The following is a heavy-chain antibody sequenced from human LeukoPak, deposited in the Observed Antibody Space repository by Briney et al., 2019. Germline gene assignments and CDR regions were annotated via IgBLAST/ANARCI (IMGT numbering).Heavy chain of an antibody. CDR1: GYTFTSYG. J-gene: IGHJ4*02. CDR2: ISAYNGNT. V-gene: IGHV1-18*01. CDR3: ARDRNYDFWSGYYCYFDY. Sequence: GASVKVSCKASGYTFTSYGISWVRQAPGQGLEWMGWISAYNGNTNYAQKLQGRVTMTTDTSTSTAYMELRSLRSDDTAVYYCARDRNYDFWSGYYCYFDYWGQGTLVTVSS. D-gene: IGHD3-3*01.